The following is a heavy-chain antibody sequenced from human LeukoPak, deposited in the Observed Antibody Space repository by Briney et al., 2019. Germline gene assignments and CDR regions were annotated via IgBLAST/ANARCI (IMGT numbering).Heavy chain of an antibody. CDR2: GSGSGGST. D-gene: IGHD1-1*01. CDR1: GFTFSSDA. CDR3: AKDLIAGGICAFDI. V-gene: IGHV3-23*01. Sequence: GGSLRLSCAASGFTFSSDAMRWVRKSPRKGLEWVSAGSGSGGSTYCADSVKGRFTISRDNSKNTLYLQMNSLRAEDTAVYYCAKDLIAGGICAFDIWGQGTMVTVSS. J-gene: IGHJ3*02.